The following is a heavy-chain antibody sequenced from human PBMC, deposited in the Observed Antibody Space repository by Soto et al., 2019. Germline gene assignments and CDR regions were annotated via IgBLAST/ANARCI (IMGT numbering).Heavy chain of an antibody. CDR2: ISASAITT. Sequence: EVQLVDSGGGLVQPGESLRLSCAGSGFTFSAYAMSWVRQAPGKGLEWVSSISASAITTYNTDSVRGRFTISRDNSRNTVYLQMNSLRAEDTAVYFCAKPPGFNNVVPAYFDYWGGGTRVTVPS. V-gene: IGHV3-23*04. CDR3: AKPPGFNNVVPAYFDY. J-gene: IGHJ4*02. D-gene: IGHD2-15*01. CDR1: GFTFSAYA.